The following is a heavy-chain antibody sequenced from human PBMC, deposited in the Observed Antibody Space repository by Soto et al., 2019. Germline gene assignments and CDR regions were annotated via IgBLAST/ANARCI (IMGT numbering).Heavy chain of an antibody. Sequence: DVQLLESGGGLVQPGGSLRLSCAASGFTFSNYAMTLVRRAPGKGLEWVSAISSSGGSTYYADSVKGRFTISRDNSKNTLYLQMNSLRAEDTAVYYCASRAFYWVQGTLVTVSS. CDR1: GFTFSNYA. D-gene: IGHD3-16*01. V-gene: IGHV3-23*01. CDR2: ISSSGGST. CDR3: ASRAFY. J-gene: IGHJ4*02.